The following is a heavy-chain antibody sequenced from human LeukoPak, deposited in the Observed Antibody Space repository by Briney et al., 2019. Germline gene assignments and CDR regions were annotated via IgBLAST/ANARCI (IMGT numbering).Heavy chain of an antibody. D-gene: IGHD3-22*01. CDR1: GGSISSGSYY. J-gene: IGHJ4*02. Sequence: PSQTLSLTCTVSGGSISSGSYYWSWIRQPAGKGLEWIGRIYTSGSTNYNPSLKSRVTISVDTSKSQFSLKLSSVTAADTAVYYCARSPRDGVTMIVVVPEFDYWGQGTLVTVSS. CDR3: ARSPRDGVTMIVVVPEFDY. CDR2: IYTSGST. V-gene: IGHV4-61*02.